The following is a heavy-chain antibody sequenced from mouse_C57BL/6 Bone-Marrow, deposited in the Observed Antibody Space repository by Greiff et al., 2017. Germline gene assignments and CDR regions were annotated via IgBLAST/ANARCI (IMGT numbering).Heavy chain of an antibody. J-gene: IGHJ2*01. CDR2: ISYDGSN. D-gene: IGHD2-2*01. Sequence: DVKLQESGPGLVKPSQSLSLTCSVTGYSITSGYYWNWIRQFPGNKLEWMGYISYDGSNNYNPSLKNRISITRDTSKNQFFLKLNSVTTEDTATYYCARDYYGYDGYFDYWGQGTTLTVSS. CDR1: GYSITSGYY. V-gene: IGHV3-6*01. CDR3: ARDYYGYDGYFDY.